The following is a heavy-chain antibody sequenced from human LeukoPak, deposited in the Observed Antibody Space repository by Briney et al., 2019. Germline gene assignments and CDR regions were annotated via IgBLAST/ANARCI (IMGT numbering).Heavy chain of an antibody. CDR3: ASAHTSTWYAGGAFDI. J-gene: IGHJ3*02. V-gene: IGHV4-34*01. D-gene: IGHD6-13*01. Sequence: SETLSLTCAVYGGSFSGYYWSWTRQPPGKGLEWIGEINHSGSTNYIPSLKSRVTISVDTSKNQFSLKLSSVTAADTAVYYCASAHTSTWYAGGAFDIWGQGTMVAVSS. CDR1: GGSFSGYY. CDR2: INHSGST.